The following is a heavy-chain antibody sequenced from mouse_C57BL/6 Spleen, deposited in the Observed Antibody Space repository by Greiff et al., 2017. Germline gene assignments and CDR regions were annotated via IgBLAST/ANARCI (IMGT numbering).Heavy chain of an antibody. Sequence: QVQLQQSGPGLVAPSQSLSITCTVSGFSLTSYGVDWVRQSPGKGLEWLGVIWGVGSTNYTSALKSRLSISKDNSTSQVFLKMNSLHTDDTAVYYCASRGAYGGATYWGQGTLVTVSA. J-gene: IGHJ3*01. V-gene: IGHV2-6*01. CDR3: ASRGAYGGATY. CDR2: IWGVGST. CDR1: GFSLTSYG. D-gene: IGHD1-1*01.